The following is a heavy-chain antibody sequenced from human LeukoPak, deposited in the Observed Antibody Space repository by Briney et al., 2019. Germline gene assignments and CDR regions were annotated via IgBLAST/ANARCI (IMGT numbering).Heavy chain of an antibody. CDR2: ISGSGGGT. J-gene: IGHJ4*02. Sequence: GGSLRLSCAASGFTFSVHAMSWVRQAPGKGLEWVSGISGSGGGTNYADSVKGRFTVSRDNSKNTLYLQMNSLRAEDTAVYYCAKYSGSYYPFDYWGQGTLVTVSS. V-gene: IGHV3-23*01. CDR1: GFTFSVHA. D-gene: IGHD1-26*01. CDR3: AKYSGSYYPFDY.